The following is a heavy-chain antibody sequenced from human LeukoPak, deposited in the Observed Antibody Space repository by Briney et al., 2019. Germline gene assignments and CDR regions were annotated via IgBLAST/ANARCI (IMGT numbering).Heavy chain of an antibody. Sequence: GGSLSLSCAASGFTLSSYGMHWVRQAPGKGLEWVAFMRYDGSNKYYADSVKGRFTISRDNPKNTLYLQMNSLRVEDTAVYYCGWRTGAIWGQGTMVTVSS. J-gene: IGHJ3*02. CDR1: GFTLSSYG. CDR3: GWRTGAI. V-gene: IGHV3-30*02. CDR2: MRYDGSNK. D-gene: IGHD7-27*01.